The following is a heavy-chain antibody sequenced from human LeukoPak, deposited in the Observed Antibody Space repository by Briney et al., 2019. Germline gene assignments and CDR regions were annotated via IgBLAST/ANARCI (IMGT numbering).Heavy chain of an antibody. J-gene: IGHJ4*02. CDR3: ARAYGSYSFDY. D-gene: IGHD1-26*01. V-gene: IGHV4-59*01. Sequence: SETLSLTCTVSGGSIRSYYWNWIRQPPGKGLEWIGYIYYSGSTNYNPSLKSRVTISVDTSKNQFSLKLSSVTAADTAVYYCARAYGSYSFDYWGQGTLVTVSS. CDR1: GGSIRSYY. CDR2: IYYSGST.